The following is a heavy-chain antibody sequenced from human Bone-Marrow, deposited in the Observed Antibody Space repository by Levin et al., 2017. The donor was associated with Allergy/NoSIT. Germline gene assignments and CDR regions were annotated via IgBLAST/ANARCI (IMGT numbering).Heavy chain of an antibody. V-gene: IGHV3-7*01. CDR1: GFTFSRYW. CDR3: ASCYYDSSGHYYYYYYGMDV. J-gene: IGHJ6*02. Sequence: LAGGSLRLSCAASGFTFSRYWMSWVRQAPGKGLEWVANIKQDGSEKYYVDSVKGRFTISRDNAKNSLYLEMNSLRGEDTTVYYCASCYYDSSGHYYYYYYGMDVWGQGTAVTVSS. CDR2: IKQDGSEK. D-gene: IGHD3-22*01.